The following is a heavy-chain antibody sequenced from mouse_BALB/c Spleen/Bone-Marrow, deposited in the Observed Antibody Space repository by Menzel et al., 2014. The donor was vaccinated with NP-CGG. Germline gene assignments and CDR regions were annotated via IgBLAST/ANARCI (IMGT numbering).Heavy chain of an antibody. V-gene: IGHV1-25*01. CDR2: INPYNGGT. D-gene: IGHD1-1*01. J-gene: IGHJ4*01. Sequence: VQLKESGPELAKPGASMKISCKASGYSFTGYTMNWVKQSHGKNLEWIGLINPYNGGTNYNQKFKDKATLTVDRSSSTAYMELLSLTSEDSAVYYCARLLLYYYAMDYWGQGTSVTVSS. CDR1: GYSFTGYT. CDR3: ARLLLYYYAMDY.